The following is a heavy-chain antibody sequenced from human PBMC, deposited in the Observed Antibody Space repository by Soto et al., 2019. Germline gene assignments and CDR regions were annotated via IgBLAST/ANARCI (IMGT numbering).Heavy chain of an antibody. J-gene: IGHJ6*03. CDR3: ARGTLVNYYYYMDV. V-gene: IGHV1-8*01. D-gene: IGHD6-13*01. CDR2: MNPNSGNT. CDR1: GYTFTSYD. Sequence: ASVKVSCKASGYTFTSYDINWVRQATGQGLEWMGWMNPNSGNTGYAQKFQGRVTMTRNTSISTAYMELSSLRSEDTAVYYCARGTLVNYYYYMDVWGKGTTVTVSS.